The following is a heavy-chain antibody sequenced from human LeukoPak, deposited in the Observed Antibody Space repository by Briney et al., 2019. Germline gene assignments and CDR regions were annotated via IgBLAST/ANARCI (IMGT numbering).Heavy chain of an antibody. CDR2: IYYSGST. D-gene: IGHD4-17*01. Sequence: PSQTLSLTCTVSGGSISSGGYYWSWIRQHPGQGLEWIVYIYYSGSTYYNPSLKSRVTISVDTSKNQFSLKLSSVTAADTAVYYCARVAGDYGPGYFQHWGQGTLVTVSS. CDR3: ARVAGDYGPGYFQH. J-gene: IGHJ1*01. CDR1: GGSISSGGYY. V-gene: IGHV4-31*03.